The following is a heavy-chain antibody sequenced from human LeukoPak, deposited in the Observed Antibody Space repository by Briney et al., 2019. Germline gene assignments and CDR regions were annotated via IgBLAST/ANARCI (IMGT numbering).Heavy chain of an antibody. J-gene: IGHJ4*02. V-gene: IGHV3-74*01. Sequence: GGSLRLSCAASGFTFSSHWMHWVRQAPGKGLVWVSRINFDGSSTSYADSVKGRFTISRGNAKNTLYLQMNSLRAEDTAVYYCARVRYCDYWGQGTLVTVSS. CDR1: GFTFSSHW. CDR2: INFDGSST. D-gene: IGHD1-14*01. CDR3: ARVRYCDY.